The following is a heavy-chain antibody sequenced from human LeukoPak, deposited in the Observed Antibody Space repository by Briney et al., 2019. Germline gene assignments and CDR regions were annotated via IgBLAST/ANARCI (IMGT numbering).Heavy chain of an antibody. CDR3: AKDDYGMDV. Sequence: GGSLRLSCAASGFTFRSYTMNWVREATGKGLEWVSSISSSSSYIYYAGSVKGRFTISRDNAKNSLYVQMNSLRAEDTAVYYCAKDDYGMDVSGQGTMVTVSS. V-gene: IGHV3-21*01. CDR1: GFTFRSYT. CDR2: ISSSSSYI. J-gene: IGHJ6*02.